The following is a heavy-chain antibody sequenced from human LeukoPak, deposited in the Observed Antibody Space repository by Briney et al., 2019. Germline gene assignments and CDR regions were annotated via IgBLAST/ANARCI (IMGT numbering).Heavy chain of an antibody. V-gene: IGHV3-23*01. Sequence: GGSLRLSCAASGFTFSSYAMSWVRQAPGKGLEWVSAISGSGGSTYYADSVKGRCTISRDNSKNTLYLQMNSLRAEDTAVYYCAKYSGSGSYYYYYYMDVWGKGTTVTVSS. CDR2: ISGSGGST. J-gene: IGHJ6*03. CDR1: GFTFSSYA. CDR3: AKYSGSGSYYYYYYMDV. D-gene: IGHD3-10*01.